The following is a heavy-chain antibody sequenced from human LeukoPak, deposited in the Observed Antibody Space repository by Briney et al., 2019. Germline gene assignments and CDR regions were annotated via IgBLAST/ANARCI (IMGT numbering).Heavy chain of an antibody. CDR1: GGSFSGYY. V-gene: IGHV4-34*01. CDR2: INHSGST. D-gene: IGHD5-18*01. J-gene: IGHJ2*01. Sequence: SETLSLTCTVSGGSFSGYYWTWIRQPPGKGLEWIGEINHSGSTNYNPSLKSRVTISVDTSKNQFSLKLSSVTAADTAVYYCARGGYSYGYSPNWYFDLWGRGTLVTVSS. CDR3: ARGGYSYGYSPNWYFDL.